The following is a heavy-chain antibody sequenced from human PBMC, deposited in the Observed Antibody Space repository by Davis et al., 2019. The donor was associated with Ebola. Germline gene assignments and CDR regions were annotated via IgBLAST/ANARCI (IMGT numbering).Heavy chain of an antibody. CDR2: ISYDGDNN. CDR1: GFTFSSYT. V-gene: IGHV3-30*04. D-gene: IGHD4-17*01. Sequence: GGSLRLSCAVSGFTFSSYTLHWVRQAPGKGLEWVAVISYDGDNNYHADSVQGRFTISRDNSKNTLYLQMNSLRAEDTAIYYCARGAYGDYIVKAFDIWGQGTKVTVSS. J-gene: IGHJ3*02. CDR3: ARGAYGDYIVKAFDI.